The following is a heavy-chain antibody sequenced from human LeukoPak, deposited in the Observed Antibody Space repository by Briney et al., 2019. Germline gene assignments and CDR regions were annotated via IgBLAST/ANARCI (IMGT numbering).Heavy chain of an antibody. D-gene: IGHD6-13*01. CDR2: IKQDGSEK. J-gene: IGHJ4*02. V-gene: IGHV3-7*01. CDR3: AREDGYSSSWYSDY. Sequence: GGSLRLSCAASGFTFSSYWMSWVRQAPGKGLEWVANIKQDGSEKYYVDSVKGRFTFSRDNAKNSLYLQMNSLRVEDTAVYYCAREDGYSSSWYSDYWGQGTLVTVSS. CDR1: GFTFSSYW.